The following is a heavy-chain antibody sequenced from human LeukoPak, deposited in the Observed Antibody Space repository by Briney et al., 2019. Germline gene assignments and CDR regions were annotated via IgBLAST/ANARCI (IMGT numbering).Heavy chain of an antibody. CDR1: GFSFATYA. Sequence: PGGSLRLSCAASGFSFATYAMTWVRQAPGKGLEWVSAIADSGGVTYYADSVKGRFTISRDNSKNTLYLQMNSLSAEDTAIYYCAKAADFWSGYLAGFYGMDVWGQGTTVTVSS. V-gene: IGHV3-23*01. CDR3: AKAADFWSGYLAGFYGMDV. J-gene: IGHJ6*02. D-gene: IGHD3-3*01. CDR2: IADSGGVT.